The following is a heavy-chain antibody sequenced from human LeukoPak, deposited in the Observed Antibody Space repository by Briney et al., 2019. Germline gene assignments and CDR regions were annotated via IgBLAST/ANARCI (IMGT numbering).Heavy chain of an antibody. Sequence: PGGSLRLSCAASGFTFSSYWMHWVRQAPGKGLVWVSRINSDGSSTSYADSVKGRFTISRDNSKNTLYLQMNSLRAEDTAVYYCAKEAYCGGDCYFDYWGQGTLVTVSS. J-gene: IGHJ4*02. CDR3: AKEAYCGGDCYFDY. D-gene: IGHD2-21*02. V-gene: IGHV3-74*01. CDR1: GFTFSSYW. CDR2: INSDGSST.